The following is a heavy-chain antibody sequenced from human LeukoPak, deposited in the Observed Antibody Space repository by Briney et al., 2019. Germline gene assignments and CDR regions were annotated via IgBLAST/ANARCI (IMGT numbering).Heavy chain of an antibody. CDR2: ISSSSSYI. CDR1: GFTFSSYS. V-gene: IGHV3-21*01. J-gene: IGHJ4*02. CDR3: ARDVTYYDILTGYLPLYYFDY. D-gene: IGHD3-9*01. Sequence: GGSLRLSCAASGFTFSSYSMNWVRQAPGKGLEWVSSISSSSSYIYYADSVKGRFTISRDNAKNPLYLQMNSLRAEDTAVYHCARDVTYYDILTGYLPLYYFDYWGQGTLVTVSS.